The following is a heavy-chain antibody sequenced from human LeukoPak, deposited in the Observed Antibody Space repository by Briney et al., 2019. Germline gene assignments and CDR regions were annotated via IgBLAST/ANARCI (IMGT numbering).Heavy chain of an antibody. J-gene: IGHJ5*02. V-gene: IGHV4-34*01. D-gene: IGHD3-3*01. CDR1: GGSFSGYY. Sequence: SETLSLTCAGYGGSFSGYYWSWIRQPPGKGLEWIGEINHSGSTNYNPSLKSRVTISVDTSKNQFSLKLSSVTAADTAVYYCARGDRYYDFWSGHGRNWFDPWGQGTLVTVSS. CDR3: ARGDRYYDFWSGHGRNWFDP. CDR2: INHSGST.